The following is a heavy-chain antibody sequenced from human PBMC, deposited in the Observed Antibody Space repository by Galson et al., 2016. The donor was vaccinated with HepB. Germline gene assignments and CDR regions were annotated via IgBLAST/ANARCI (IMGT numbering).Heavy chain of an antibody. CDR2: INFEGGLI. J-gene: IGHJ5*01. CDR1: GFNFRNYW. CDR3: ARPRYTGSWFDY. Sequence: SLRLSCAASGFNFRNYWMHWVRQTPEKGLMWVSRINFEGGLITYADSVRGRFTISRDNAKNTLYLHMNDLRAEDTAVYYCARPRYTGSWFDYWGQGTLVTVSS. D-gene: IGHD1-14*01. V-gene: IGHV3-74*01.